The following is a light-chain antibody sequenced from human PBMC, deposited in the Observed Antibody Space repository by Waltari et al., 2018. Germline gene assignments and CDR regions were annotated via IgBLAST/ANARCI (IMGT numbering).Light chain of an antibody. CDR1: SNNIGFYDL. CDR3: CSYSGSGSFPYV. V-gene: IGLV2-23*02. J-gene: IGLJ1*01. Sequence: QSALTQPASVSGSPGQSITISCTGSSNNIGFYDLVSWYQQHPGKAPTLIIFDVIKRPSGVSDRFSGSKSGNTASLTISGLQTEDDADYYCCSYSGSGSFPYVFGPGTRVAVL. CDR2: DVI.